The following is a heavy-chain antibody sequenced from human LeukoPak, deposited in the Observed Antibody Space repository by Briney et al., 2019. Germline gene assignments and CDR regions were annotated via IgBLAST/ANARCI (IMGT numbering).Heavy chain of an antibody. Sequence: PGRSLRLSCAASGFTFNTYAMHWVRQAPGKGLEWVAVISYDGRDKNHADSVKGRFSTSRDNSQTTVYLQMNSLRLEDTAVYYCARGWNWVRHEEYYFDHWGQGALVTVSS. J-gene: IGHJ4*02. CDR1: GFTFNTYA. CDR3: ARGWNWVRHEEYYFDH. V-gene: IGHV3-30*04. CDR2: ISYDGRDK. D-gene: IGHD1-1*01.